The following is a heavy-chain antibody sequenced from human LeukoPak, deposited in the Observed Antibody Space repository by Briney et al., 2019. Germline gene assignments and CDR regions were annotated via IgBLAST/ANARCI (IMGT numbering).Heavy chain of an antibody. CDR1: GGSFSGYY. V-gene: IGHV4-34*01. CDR2: INHSGST. CDR3: ARGRAARIHY. J-gene: IGHJ4*02. Sequence: PSETLSLTCAVYGGSFSGYYWSWIRQPPGKGLEWIGEINHSGSTNYNPSLKSRVTISVDTSKNQFSLKLSSVTAADTAVYYCARGRAARIHYWGQGTLVTVSS. D-gene: IGHD6-6*01.